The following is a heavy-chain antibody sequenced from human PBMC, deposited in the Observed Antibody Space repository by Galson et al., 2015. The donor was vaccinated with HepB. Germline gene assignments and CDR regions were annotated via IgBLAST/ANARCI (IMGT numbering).Heavy chain of an antibody. V-gene: IGHV3-30*03. CDR3: ARDSYYYDSSGYLLHYYYYYGMDV. D-gene: IGHD3-22*01. CDR1: GFTLSSYG. J-gene: IGHJ6*02. Sequence: SLRLSCAASGFTLSSYGMHWVRQAPGKGLEWVAVISYDGSNKYYADSVKGRFTISRDNSKNTLYLQMNSLRAEDTAVYYCARDSYYYDSSGYLLHYYYYYGMDVWGQGTTVTVSS. CDR2: ISYDGSNK.